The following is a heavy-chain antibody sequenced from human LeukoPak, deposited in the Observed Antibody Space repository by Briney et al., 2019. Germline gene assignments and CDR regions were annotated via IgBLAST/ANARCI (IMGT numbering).Heavy chain of an antibody. CDR3: ARDYPLSPYCSSTSCGYFDL. J-gene: IGHJ2*01. Sequence: GASVKVSCKASGYTFTNYDINWVRQATGQGLEWMGWMNPDNLNTGYAQKFQGRVTMTRNTSISTAYMELRSLRSDDTAVYYCARDYPLSPYCSSTSCGYFDLWGRGTLVTVSS. CDR2: MNPDNLNT. V-gene: IGHV1-8*01. CDR1: GYTFTNYD. D-gene: IGHD2-2*01.